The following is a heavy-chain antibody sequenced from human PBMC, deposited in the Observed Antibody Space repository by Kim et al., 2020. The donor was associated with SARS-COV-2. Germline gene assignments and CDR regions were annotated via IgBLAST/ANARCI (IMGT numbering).Heavy chain of an antibody. CDR1: GYTFTGHY. V-gene: IGHV1-2*06. CDR3: ARDPPVEIGSVLVDL. D-gene: IGHD3-3*01. Sequence: ASVKVSCKASGYTFTGHYMHWVRQAPGQGLEWMGRINPNSGDTNYAQKFQGRVTMTRDTSISTAYMELSRLTSDDTAVYYCARDPPVEIGSVLVDLWGRGTLVTVSS. J-gene: IGHJ2*01. CDR2: INPNSGDT.